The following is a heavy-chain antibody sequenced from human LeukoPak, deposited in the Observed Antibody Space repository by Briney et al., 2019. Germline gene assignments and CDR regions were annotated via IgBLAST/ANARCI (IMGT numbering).Heavy chain of an antibody. CDR1: GFTFSSYA. CDR3: ASGGHYDYVWGSYRNDY. Sequence: GGSLRLSCAASGFTFSSYAMSWVRQAPGKGLEWVSSISSSSSYIYYADSVKGRFTISRDNAKNSLYLQMNSLRAEDTAVYYCASGGHYDYVWGSYRNDYWGQGTLVTVSS. J-gene: IGHJ4*02. D-gene: IGHD3-16*02. V-gene: IGHV3-21*01. CDR2: ISSSSSYI.